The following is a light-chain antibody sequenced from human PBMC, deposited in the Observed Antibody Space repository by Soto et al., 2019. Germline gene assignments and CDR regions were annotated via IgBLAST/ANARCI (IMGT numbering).Light chain of an antibody. CDR1: SSNIETNT. CDR2: SND. V-gene: IGLV1-44*01. J-gene: IGLJ7*01. Sequence: QSVLTQPPSASGTPGQRVTISCSGSSSNIETNTVNWYQQLPGTAPKLLIYSNDQRPSGVPDRFSGSKSGTSASLAISGLQSEDXADYYCAAWDDXLNSAVFGGGTQLTVL. CDR3: AAWDDXLNSAV.